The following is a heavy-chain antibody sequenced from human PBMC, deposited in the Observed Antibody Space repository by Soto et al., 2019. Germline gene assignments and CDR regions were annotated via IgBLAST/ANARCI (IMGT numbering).Heavy chain of an antibody. CDR3: AKDRYGDYGGIDY. J-gene: IGHJ4*02. V-gene: IGHV3-23*01. Sequence: EVQLLESGGGLVQPGGSLRLSCAASGFTFSTYAMICVRQAPGKGLEWVSVITGSGGSTYYADSVKGRFTISIDTSKNTLFLQMNSLRAEDTAVYYCAKDRYGDYGGIDYWGQGTMVTVSS. CDR2: ITGSGGST. CDR1: GFTFSTYA. D-gene: IGHD4-17*01.